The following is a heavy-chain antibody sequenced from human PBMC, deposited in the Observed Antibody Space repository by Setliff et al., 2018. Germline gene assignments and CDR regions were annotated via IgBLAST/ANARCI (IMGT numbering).Heavy chain of an antibody. CDR3: ARDPGHRSGTWSLDY. V-gene: IGHV4-39*07. Sequence: LSLTCTVSGDSISSTYYYWGWIRQPPGKGLEWIGSISFGGNTYYNPSLKSRVTISLDTSKNQFSLKLNSVTAADTAVYSCARDPGHRSGTWSLDYWGQGTLVTVSS. CDR2: ISFGGNT. CDR1: GDSISSTYYY. J-gene: IGHJ4*02.